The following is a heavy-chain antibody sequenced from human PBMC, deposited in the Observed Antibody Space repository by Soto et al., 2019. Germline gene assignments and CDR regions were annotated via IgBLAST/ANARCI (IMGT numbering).Heavy chain of an antibody. J-gene: IGHJ4*02. V-gene: IGHV3-30*03. Sequence: QVQLVESGGGVVQPGTSLRLSCVGSGFTFRSYVIHWVRQAPGKGLEWVALTSYDGSNNFYGDSVKGRFTISRHNSRNTVELQMDRLRFEDTALYYCARWGTTGGLDVWGQGTLVSVSP. D-gene: IGHD3-16*01. CDR3: ARWGTTGGLDV. CDR1: GFTFRSYV. CDR2: TSYDGSNN.